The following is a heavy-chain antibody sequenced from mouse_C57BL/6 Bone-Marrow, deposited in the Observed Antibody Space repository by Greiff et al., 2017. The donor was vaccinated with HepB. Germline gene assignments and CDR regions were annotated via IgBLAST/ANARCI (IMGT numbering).Heavy chain of an antibody. J-gene: IGHJ2*01. D-gene: IGHD1-1*01. Sequence: QVQLQQSGPELVKPGASVKISCKASGYAFSSSWMNWVKQRPGKGLEWIGRIYPGDGDTNYNGKFKGKATLTADKSSSTAYMQLSSLTSEDSAVYFCAREGVITTVVDWGQGTTLTFSS. CDR1: GYAFSSSW. CDR2: IYPGDGDT. V-gene: IGHV1-82*01. CDR3: AREGVITTVVD.